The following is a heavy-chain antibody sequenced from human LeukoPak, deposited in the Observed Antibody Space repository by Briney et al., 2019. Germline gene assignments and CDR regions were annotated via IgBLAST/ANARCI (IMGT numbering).Heavy chain of an antibody. CDR1: GYTFTSYW. Sequence: GESLKISCKGSGYTFTSYWIGWVRQMPGKGLEWMGIIYPGDSDTRYSPSFQGQVTISADKSISTAYLQWSSLEASDTAMYYCARPGYSSSPGRDYWGQGTLVTVSS. D-gene: IGHD6-6*01. CDR2: IYPGDSDT. J-gene: IGHJ4*02. V-gene: IGHV5-51*01. CDR3: ARPGYSSSPGRDY.